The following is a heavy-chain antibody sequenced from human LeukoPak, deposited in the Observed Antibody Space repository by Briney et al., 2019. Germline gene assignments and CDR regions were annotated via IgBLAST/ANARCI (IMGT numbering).Heavy chain of an antibody. V-gene: IGHV1-46*01. Sequence: ASVKVSCKASGYTFTGYYMHWVRQAPGQGLEWMGIINPSGGSTSYAQKFQGRVTMTRDTSTSTVYMELSSLRSEDTAVYYCARDVTYYYDSSGRDLYYYYGMDVWGQGTTVTVSS. CDR3: ARDVTYYYDSSGRDLYYYYGMDV. J-gene: IGHJ6*02. CDR1: GYTFTGYY. D-gene: IGHD3-22*01. CDR2: INPSGGST.